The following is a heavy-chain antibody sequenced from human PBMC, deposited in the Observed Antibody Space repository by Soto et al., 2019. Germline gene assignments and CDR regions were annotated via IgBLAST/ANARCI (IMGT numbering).Heavy chain of an antibody. D-gene: IGHD1-26*01. Sequence: PSETLSLTCDVSSGSITTSVLWTWVRQFPGKGLEWIGEIAHDGHTNYNPSPSGRVTMSVDLSNSQFSLKVASVTAADTAVYFCVGGRDYDYWGQGTLVTAPQ. V-gene: IGHV4-4*02. CDR2: IAHDGHT. J-gene: IGHJ4*02. CDR3: VGGRDYDY. CDR1: SGSITTSVL.